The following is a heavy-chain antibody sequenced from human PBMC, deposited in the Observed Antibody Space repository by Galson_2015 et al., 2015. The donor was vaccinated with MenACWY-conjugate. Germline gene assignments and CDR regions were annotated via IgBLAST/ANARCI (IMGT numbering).Heavy chain of an antibody. Sequence: LRLSCAASGFTFRNYWMTWVRQAPGKGLEWVASIKKDGSEKYYVDPVKGRFTISRDNAKNSLYLEMNSLRVEDTAVYSCASGHYGMDVWGQGTTVTASS. J-gene: IGHJ6*02. CDR2: IKKDGSEK. CDR1: GFTFRNYW. CDR3: ASGHYGMDV. D-gene: IGHD3/OR15-3a*01. V-gene: IGHV3-7*03.